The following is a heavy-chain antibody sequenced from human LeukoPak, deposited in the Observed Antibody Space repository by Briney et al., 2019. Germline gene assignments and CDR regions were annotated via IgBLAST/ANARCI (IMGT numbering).Heavy chain of an antibody. V-gene: IGHV4-34*01. CDR1: GGSFSNYY. CDR3: ARGGITVAGTLGY. J-gene: IGHJ4*02. CDR2: INHSGST. Sequence: SETLSLTCSVYGGSFSNYYWSWIRQPPGKGLEWIGEINHSGSTNYNPSLKSRVTISVDTSKNQFSLKMSSVTAADTAVYYCARGGITVAGTLGYWGQGTLVTVSS. D-gene: IGHD6-19*01.